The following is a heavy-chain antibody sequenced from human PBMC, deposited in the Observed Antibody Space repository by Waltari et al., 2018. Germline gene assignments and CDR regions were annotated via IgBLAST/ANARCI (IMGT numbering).Heavy chain of an antibody. CDR1: GGSISSGGYY. V-gene: IGHV4-31*03. CDR3: ARARFNYYGSGSPNYYYGMDV. D-gene: IGHD3-10*01. J-gene: IGHJ6*02. CDR2: IYYSGST. Sequence: QVQLQESGPGLVKPSQTLSLTCTVSGGSISSGGYYWRWIRQHPGKGLEWIGYIYYSGSTYYNPSLKSRVTRSVDTSKNQFSLKLSSVTAADTAVYYCARARFNYYGSGSPNYYYGMDVWGQGTTVTVSS.